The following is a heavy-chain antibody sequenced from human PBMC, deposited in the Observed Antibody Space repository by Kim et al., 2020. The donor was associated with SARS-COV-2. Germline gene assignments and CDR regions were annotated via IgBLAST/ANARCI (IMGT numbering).Heavy chain of an antibody. CDR3: AKEERSITGTTVTYYFDY. CDR2: ISGSGGST. CDR1: GFTFSSYA. V-gene: IGHV3-23*01. D-gene: IGHD1-7*01. Sequence: GGSLRLSCAASGFTFSSYAMSWVRQAPGKGLEWVSAISGSGGSTYYADSVKGRFTISRDNSKNTLYLQMNSLRAEDTAVYYCAKEERSITGTTVTYYFDYWGQGTLVTVSS. J-gene: IGHJ4*02.